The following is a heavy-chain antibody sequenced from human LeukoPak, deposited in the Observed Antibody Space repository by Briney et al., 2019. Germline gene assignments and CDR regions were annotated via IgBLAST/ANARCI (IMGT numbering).Heavy chain of an antibody. CDR3: AKEEDIIILSSGSSYDY. J-gene: IGHJ4*02. D-gene: IGHD2-15*01. CDR2: INPSGGNA. CDR1: GFTFNSYT. V-gene: IGHV3-23*01. Sequence: PGGSLRLSCAASGFTFNSYTMNWVRQAPGKGLEWVSSINPSGGNAYYADSVKGRFTISRDNPENTLYLQMNSLRAEDTAVYYCAKEEDIIILSSGSSYDYWGQGTLVTVSS.